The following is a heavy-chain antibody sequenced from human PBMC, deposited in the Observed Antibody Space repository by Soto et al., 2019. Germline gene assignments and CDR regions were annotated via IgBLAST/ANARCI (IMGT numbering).Heavy chain of an antibody. J-gene: IGHJ4*02. CDR1: GGSISSGGYY. D-gene: IGHD2-21*02. CDR3: ARRLQHNTYRFDS. Sequence: PSETLSLTCTVSGGSISSGGYYWSWIRQHPGKGLEWIGYIYYSGTTYYQSSLRSRVTISVDTSRSQFSLRLTSVTAADTAVYYCARRLQHNTYRFDSWGQGTLVTVSS. CDR2: IYYSGTT. V-gene: IGHV4-31*03.